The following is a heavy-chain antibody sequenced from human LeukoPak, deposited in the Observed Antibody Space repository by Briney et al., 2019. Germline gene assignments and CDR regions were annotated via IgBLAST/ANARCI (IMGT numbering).Heavy chain of an antibody. Sequence: SESLSLTCTVSGGSINGYYWTWIRQPPGKGLEWIGYIYYSGNTNYNPSLKSRVSLSVHTSKNQFSLRLSSVTAADTAIYYCARRRLGDAFDVWGQGTMVAVSS. CDR3: ARRRLGDAFDV. J-gene: IGHJ3*01. D-gene: IGHD3-16*01. CDR2: IYYSGNT. V-gene: IGHV4-59*08. CDR1: GGSINGYY.